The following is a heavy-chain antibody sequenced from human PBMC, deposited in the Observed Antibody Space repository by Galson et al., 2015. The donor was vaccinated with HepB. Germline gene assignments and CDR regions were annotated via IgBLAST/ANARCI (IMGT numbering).Heavy chain of an antibody. V-gene: IGHV3-53*01. Sequence: SLRLSCAASGFTVSSNYMSWVRQAPGKGLEWVSVIYSGGSTYYADSVKGRFTISRDNSKNTLYLQMNSLRAEDTAVYYCAKVEGGSYYPYSTLLDWGQGTLVTVSS. CDR2: IYSGGST. CDR1: GFTVSSNY. CDR3: AKVEGGSYYPYSTLLD. J-gene: IGHJ4*02. D-gene: IGHD1-26*01.